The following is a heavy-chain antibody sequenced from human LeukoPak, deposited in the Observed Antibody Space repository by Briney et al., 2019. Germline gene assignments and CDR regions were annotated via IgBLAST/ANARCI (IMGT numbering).Heavy chain of an antibody. V-gene: IGHV4-31*03. D-gene: IGHD6-13*01. J-gene: IGHJ5*02. CDR2: INHSGST. Sequence: SQTLSLTCTVSGGSISSGGYYWSWIRQHPGKGLEWIGEINHSGSTNYNPSLKSRVTISVDTSKNQFSLKLSSVTAADTAVYYCARGRVYSSSRCWFDPWGQGTLVTVSS. CDR3: ARGRVYSSSRCWFDP. CDR1: GGSISSGGYY.